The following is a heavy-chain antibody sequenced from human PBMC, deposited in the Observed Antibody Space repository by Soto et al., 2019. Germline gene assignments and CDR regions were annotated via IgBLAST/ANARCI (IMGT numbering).Heavy chain of an antibody. CDR1: GFTFSNAW. Sequence: EVQLVESGGGLVKPGGSLRLSCAASGFTFSNAWMSWVRQAPGKGLEWVGRIKSKTDGGTTDYAAPVKGRFTISRDDSKNTLYRQMNSLKTADTAVYYCTTDPTQDVDPFDPWGQGTLVTVSS. CDR2: IKSKTDGGTT. V-gene: IGHV3-15*01. CDR3: TTDPTQDVDPFDP. J-gene: IGHJ5*02.